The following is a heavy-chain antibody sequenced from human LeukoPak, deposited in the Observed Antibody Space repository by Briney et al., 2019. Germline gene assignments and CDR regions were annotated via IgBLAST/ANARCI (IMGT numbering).Heavy chain of an antibody. D-gene: IGHD2-21*02. CDR1: GFTFSSYG. Sequence: PGGSLRLSCAASGFTFSSYGMVWVRRAPGKGLEFVSAITSDGGNTYYADSVKGRFTISRDNSKNTLDLQMGSLRAEDMAVYYCARGMSSDCDLGLDYWGQGTLVTVSS. V-gene: IGHV3-64*02. CDR3: ARGMSSDCDLGLDY. J-gene: IGHJ4*02. CDR2: ITSDGGNT.